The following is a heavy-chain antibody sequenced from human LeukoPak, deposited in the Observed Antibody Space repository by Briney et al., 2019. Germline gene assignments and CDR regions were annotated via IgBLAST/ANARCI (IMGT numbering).Heavy chain of an antibody. CDR1: GGSVTSHY. V-gene: IGHV4-59*08. CDR3: ARHYEGRGGGSYYEDS. CDR2: SNNVGSI. D-gene: IGHD1-26*01. Sequence: SETLSLTCTVSGGSVTSHYWSWIRQPPGKGLEWIGYSNNVGSIDYNPSLESRFTISVDTSKNQFSLRLSSVTAADTAVYYCARHYEGRGGGSYYEDSWGQGTLVIVSS. J-gene: IGHJ4*02.